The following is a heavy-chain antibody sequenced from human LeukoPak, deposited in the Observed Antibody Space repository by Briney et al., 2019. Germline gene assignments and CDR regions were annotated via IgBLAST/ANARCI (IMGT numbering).Heavy chain of an antibody. V-gene: IGHV1-69*13. Sequence: GASVKVSCKASGGTFSSYAISWVRQAPGQGLEWMGGIIPIFGTANYAQKFQGRVTITADESTSTAYMELSSLRSEDTAVYYCARIATKYGSGWYFDYWGQGTLVTVSS. CDR1: GGTFSSYA. CDR3: ARIATKYGSGWYFDY. D-gene: IGHD6-19*01. CDR2: IIPIFGTA. J-gene: IGHJ4*02.